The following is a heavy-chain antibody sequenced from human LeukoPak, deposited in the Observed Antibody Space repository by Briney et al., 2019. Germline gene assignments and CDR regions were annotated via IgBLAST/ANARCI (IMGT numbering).Heavy chain of an antibody. J-gene: IGHJ4*02. Sequence: LRLSCAASGFSFDYYGMHWVRQAPGKGLEWVSGISWNSDDIGYADSVKGRFTVSRDNAKNSLYLQMNSLRAEDTAMYYCARQKQSHGNFDYWGQGTLVTVSS. CDR1: GFSFDYYG. V-gene: IGHV3-9*01. CDR2: ISWNSDDI. CDR3: ARQKQSHGNFDY. D-gene: IGHD1-26*01.